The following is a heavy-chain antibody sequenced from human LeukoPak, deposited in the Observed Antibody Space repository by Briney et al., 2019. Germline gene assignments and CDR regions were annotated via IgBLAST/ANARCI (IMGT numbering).Heavy chain of an antibody. Sequence: SETLSLTCTVPGGSISSSSYYWGWIRQPPGKGLERIGSIYYSGSTYYNPSLKSRVTISVDTSKNQFSLKLSSVTAADTAVYYCAREPAIAAPPPNWFDPWGQGTLVTVSS. D-gene: IGHD6-13*01. CDR1: GGSISSSSYY. V-gene: IGHV4-39*07. CDR3: AREPAIAAPPPNWFDP. J-gene: IGHJ5*02. CDR2: IYYSGST.